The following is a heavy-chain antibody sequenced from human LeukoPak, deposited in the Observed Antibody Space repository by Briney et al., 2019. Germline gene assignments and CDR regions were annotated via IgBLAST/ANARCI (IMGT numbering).Heavy chain of an antibody. Sequence: GGSLRLSCAASGFTFSSYAMSWVRQAPGMGLEWVSAISGSGGSTYYADSVKGRFTISRDNSKNTLYLQMNSLRAEDTAVYYCAKFLSYYYDSSGYYYDYWGQGTLVTVSS. CDR3: AKFLSYYYDSSGYYYDY. V-gene: IGHV3-23*01. J-gene: IGHJ4*02. CDR2: ISGSGGST. D-gene: IGHD3-22*01. CDR1: GFTFSSYA.